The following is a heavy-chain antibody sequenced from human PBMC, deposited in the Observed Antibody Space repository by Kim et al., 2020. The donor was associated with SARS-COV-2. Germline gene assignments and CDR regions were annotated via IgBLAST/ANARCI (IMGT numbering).Heavy chain of an antibody. Sequence: GGSLRLSCAASGFTFSNYAMSWVRQAPGKGLEWVSAISGSGGSTYYADSVKGRFTISRDNSKNTLYLQMDSLRAEDTALYYCAKDPLYYGNTGYYGGRPDYWGKGTLVTVSS. V-gene: IGHV3-23*01. CDR3: AKDPLYYGNTGYYGGRPDY. CDR2: ISGSGGST. CDR1: GFTFSNYA. D-gene: IGHD3-22*01. J-gene: IGHJ4*02.